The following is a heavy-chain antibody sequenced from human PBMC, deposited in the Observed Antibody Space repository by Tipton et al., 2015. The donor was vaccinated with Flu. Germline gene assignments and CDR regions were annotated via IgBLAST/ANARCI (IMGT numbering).Heavy chain of an antibody. Sequence: TLSLTCTVSGGSFSSSYYYWGWIRQPPGKGLEWIGNIYNSGSTYYNPSLKSRVTISIDTSKNQFSLRLSSVTAADTAVYYCAREKDSRGSEYFQQWGQGTLVIVSS. J-gene: IGHJ1*01. CDR2: IYNSGST. D-gene: IGHD3-22*01. CDR1: GGSFSSSYYY. CDR3: AREKDSRGSEYFQQ. V-gene: IGHV4-39*07.